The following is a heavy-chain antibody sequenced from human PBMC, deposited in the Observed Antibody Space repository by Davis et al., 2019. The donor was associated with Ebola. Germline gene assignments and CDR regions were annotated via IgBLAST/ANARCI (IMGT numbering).Heavy chain of an antibody. Sequence: GESLKISCAASGFTFSIYSMNWVRQAPGKGLEWVASISSGSSYISYADSVKGRFTISRDNGKNTLYLQMNSLRAEDTAVYYCARSYSASYWFDPWGQGTLVTVSS. CDR2: ISSGSSYI. D-gene: IGHD1-26*01. J-gene: IGHJ5*01. CDR3: ARSYSASYWFDP. CDR1: GFTFSIYS. V-gene: IGHV3-21*01.